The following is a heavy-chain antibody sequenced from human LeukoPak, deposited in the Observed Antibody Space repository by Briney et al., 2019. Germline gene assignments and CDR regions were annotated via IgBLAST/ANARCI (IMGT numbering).Heavy chain of an antibody. CDR2: IWYGGSNK. CDR1: GFTFSSYG. Sequence: PGRSLRLSCAASGFTFSSYGMHWVRQAPGKGLEWVAVIWYGGSNKYYADSVKGRFTISRDNSKNTLYLQMNSLRAEDTAVYYCAKDRGYYYDSSGYSYFDYWGQGTLVTVSS. CDR3: AKDRGYYYDSSGYSYFDY. V-gene: IGHV3-30*18. J-gene: IGHJ4*02. D-gene: IGHD3-22*01.